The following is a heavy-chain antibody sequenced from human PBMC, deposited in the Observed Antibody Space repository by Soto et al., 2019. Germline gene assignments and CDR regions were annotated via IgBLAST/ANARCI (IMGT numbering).Heavy chain of an antibody. Sequence: ASVKVSCKVSGYTLTELSMHWVRQAPGKGLEWMGGFDPEDGETIYAQKFQGRVTMTEDTSTDTAYMELSSLRSEDTAVYYCATDGYYDSSGHIWDYWGQGTLVTVSS. CDR1: GYTLTELS. J-gene: IGHJ4*02. V-gene: IGHV1-24*01. CDR3: ATDGYYDSSGHIWDY. D-gene: IGHD3-22*01. CDR2: FDPEDGET.